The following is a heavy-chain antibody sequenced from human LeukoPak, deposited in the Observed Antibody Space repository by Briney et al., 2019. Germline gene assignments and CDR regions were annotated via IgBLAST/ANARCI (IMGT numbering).Heavy chain of an antibody. J-gene: IGHJ6*02. CDR3: AKVADPDYYYYYGMDV. CDR1: GFTFSTYA. V-gene: IGHV3-23*01. Sequence: GGSLRLSCAASGFTFSTYAMTWLRQAPGKGLEWVSAISGSGGSTYYADSVKGRFTISRDNSKNTLYLQMNSLRAEDTAVYYCAKVADPDYYYYYGMDVWGQGTTVTVSS. CDR2: ISGSGGST.